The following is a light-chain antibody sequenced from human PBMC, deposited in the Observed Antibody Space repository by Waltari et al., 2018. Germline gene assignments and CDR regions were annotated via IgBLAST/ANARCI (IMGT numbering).Light chain of an antibody. J-gene: IGKJ4*01. CDR1: QSVSSY. CDR2: DAS. V-gene: IGKV3-11*01. CDR3: QQRSNWPL. Sequence: EIVLTQSPATLSLSPGERATLSCRASQSVSSYLAWYQQKPGQAPRLLIYDASNRATGIPARCSGSGSGTDFTLTISSLEPEDFAVYYCQQRSNWPLFGGGTKVEIK.